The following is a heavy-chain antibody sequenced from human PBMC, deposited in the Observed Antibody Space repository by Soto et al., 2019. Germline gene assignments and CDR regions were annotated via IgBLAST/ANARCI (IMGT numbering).Heavy chain of an antibody. J-gene: IGHJ4*02. V-gene: IGHV3-21*01. CDR1: GFTFSSYS. CDR3: AREEELGEWLRLIFGDY. D-gene: IGHD5-12*01. CDR2: ISSSSSYI. Sequence: GGSLRLSCAASGFTFSSYSMNWVRQAPGKGLEWVSSISSSSSYIYYADSVKGRFTISRDNAKNSLYLQMNSLRAEDTAVYYCAREEELGEWLRLIFGDYWGQGTLVTVSS.